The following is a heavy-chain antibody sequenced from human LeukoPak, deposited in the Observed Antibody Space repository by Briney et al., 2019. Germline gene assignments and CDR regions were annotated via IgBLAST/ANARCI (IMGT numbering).Heavy chain of an antibody. J-gene: IGHJ3*02. V-gene: IGHV1-69*05. CDR2: IIPIFGTA. CDR1: GGTFSSYA. CDR3: ARTRGSGYGAYPGAFDI. Sequence: SVKVSCKASGGTFSSYAISWVRQAPGQGLEWMGGIIPIFGTANYAQKFQGRVTITTDESTSTAYMELRSLRSDGTAVYYCARTRGSGYGAYPGAFDIWGQGTMVTISS. D-gene: IGHD4-17*01.